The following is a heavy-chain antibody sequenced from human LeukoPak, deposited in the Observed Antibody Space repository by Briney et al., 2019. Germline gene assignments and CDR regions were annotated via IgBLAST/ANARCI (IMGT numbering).Heavy chain of an antibody. J-gene: IGHJ4*02. D-gene: IGHD3-22*01. CDR3: ASSPTAQHYDSSGYADY. CDR1: GGSISPYY. CDR2: IYHSGST. V-gene: IGHV4-59*12. Sequence: KASETLSLTCTVSGGSISPYYWSWIRQPPGKGLEWIGYIYHSGSTYYNPSLKSRVTISVDRSKNQFSLKLSSVTAADTAVYYCASSPTAQHYDSSGYADYWGQGTLVTVSS.